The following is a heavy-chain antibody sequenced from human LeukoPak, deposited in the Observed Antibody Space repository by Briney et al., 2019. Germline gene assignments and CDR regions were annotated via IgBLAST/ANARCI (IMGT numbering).Heavy chain of an antibody. CDR1: GYSFTSYW. J-gene: IGHJ4*02. CDR2: IYPGDSDT. D-gene: IGHD3-3*01. V-gene: IGHV5-51*01. Sequence: HGESLKFSCKGSGYSFTSYWIGWVRQMPGKGLEWMGIIYPGDSDTRYSPSFQGHVTISVDKSIKTAYLQWSSLEASDTAIYYCARGSGWTDYWGQGTLVTVSS. CDR3: ARGSGWTDY.